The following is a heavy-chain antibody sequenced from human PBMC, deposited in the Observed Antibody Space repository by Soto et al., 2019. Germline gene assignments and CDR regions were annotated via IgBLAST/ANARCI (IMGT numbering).Heavy chain of an antibody. CDR1: EFSFISFA. J-gene: IGHJ1*01. CDR3: AKDPYFGANLPEYFQH. CDR2: ISGDGSRT. D-gene: IGHD4-17*01. V-gene: IGHV3-23*01. Sequence: GSLRLSCAASEFSFISFAMSWVRQTPGKGLEWVSTISGDGSRTYYTDSVRGRFTISRDNSKNTLYLQINSLKVEDTAVYYCAKDPYFGANLPEYFQHWGQGTPVTVSS.